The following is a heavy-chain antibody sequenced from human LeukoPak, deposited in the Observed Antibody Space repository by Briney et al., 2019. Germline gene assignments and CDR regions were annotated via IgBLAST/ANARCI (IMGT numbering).Heavy chain of an antibody. D-gene: IGHD5-12*01. CDR3: AKDTREWLREGPFDY. CDR2: INSDGSST. Sequence: PGGSLRLSCAASGFTFSSYWMHWVRQAPGKGRVWVSRINSDGSSTSYADSVKGRFTISRDNSKNTLYLQMNSLRAEDTAVYYCAKDTREWLREGPFDYWGQGTLVTVSS. V-gene: IGHV3-74*01. CDR1: GFTFSSYW. J-gene: IGHJ4*02.